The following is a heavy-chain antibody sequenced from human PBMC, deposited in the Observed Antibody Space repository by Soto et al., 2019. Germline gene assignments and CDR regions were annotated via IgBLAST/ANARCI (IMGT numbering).Heavy chain of an antibody. CDR2: IIPILGIA. CDR3: ARDLVVRGVIIENP. Sequence: SVKVSCKASGGTFSSYTISWVRQAPGQGLEWMGRIIPILGIANYAQKFQGRVTITADKSTSTAYMELSSLRSEDTAVYYCARDLVVRGVIIENPWGQGTLVTVSS. J-gene: IGHJ4*02. D-gene: IGHD3-10*01. CDR1: GGTFSSYT. V-gene: IGHV1-69*04.